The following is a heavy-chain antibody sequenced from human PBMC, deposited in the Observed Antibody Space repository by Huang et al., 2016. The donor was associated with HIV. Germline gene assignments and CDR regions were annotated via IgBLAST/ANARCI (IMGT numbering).Heavy chain of an antibody. D-gene: IGHD1-1*01. CDR1: GGSFSGYY. V-gene: IGHV4-34*01. Sequence: QVQLQQWGAGLLKPSETLSLTCAVYGGSFSGYYWSWIRQSPGKGREWIGEINHSGSTNYNPALKSRLTISVDTSKNQVSLKLSSVTAADTAVYYCARERMMSWLDDHDAFDIWGQGTMVTVSS. J-gene: IGHJ3*02. CDR2: INHSGST. CDR3: ARERMMSWLDDHDAFDI.